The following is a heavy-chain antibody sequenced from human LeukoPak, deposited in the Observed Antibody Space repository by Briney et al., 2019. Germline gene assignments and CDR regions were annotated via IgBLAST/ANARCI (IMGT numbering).Heavy chain of an antibody. CDR2: FYYIGGT. Sequence: NPSETLSLTCTVSRGSMSSISYYWGWIRQPPGKRLEWIGSFYYIGGTYYNPSLEGRVTISADSSKNQFSLKLTSVTAADTALYYCARILTTCDSWGQGTLVTVSS. CDR1: RGSMSSISYY. CDR3: ARILTTCDS. J-gene: IGHJ4*02. V-gene: IGHV4-39*01. D-gene: IGHD4-11*01.